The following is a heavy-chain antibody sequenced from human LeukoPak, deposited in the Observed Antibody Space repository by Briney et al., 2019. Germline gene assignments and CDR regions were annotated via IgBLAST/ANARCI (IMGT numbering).Heavy chain of an antibody. CDR2: ISSSTSYK. CDR3: ARVEFYYDSSGYHRPFDY. Sequence: GGSLRLSCAASGFTFSSYSMNWVRQAPGKGLEWVSSISSSTSYKYYADSVKGRFTISRDNAKNSLYLQMNSLRAEDTAVYYCARVEFYYDSSGYHRPFDYWGQGTLVTVSS. D-gene: IGHD3-22*01. J-gene: IGHJ4*02. CDR1: GFTFSSYS. V-gene: IGHV3-21*01.